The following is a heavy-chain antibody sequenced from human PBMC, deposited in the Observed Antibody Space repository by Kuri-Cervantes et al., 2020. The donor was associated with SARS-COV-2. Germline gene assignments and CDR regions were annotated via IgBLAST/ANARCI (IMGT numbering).Heavy chain of an antibody. CDR3: ARDLVGYSGYDY. J-gene: IGHJ4*02. CDR2: ISWNSGSI. V-gene: IGHV3-9*01. D-gene: IGHD5-12*01. Sequence: SLKISCAASGFTFDDYAMYWVRQAPGKGLEWVSGISWNSGSIGYADSVKGRFTISRDNAKNSLYLQMNSLRAEDTAVYYCARDLVGYSGYDYWGQGTLVTVSS. CDR1: GFTFDDYA.